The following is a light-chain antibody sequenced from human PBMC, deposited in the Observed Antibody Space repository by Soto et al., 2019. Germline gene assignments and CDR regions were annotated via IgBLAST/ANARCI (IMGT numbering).Light chain of an antibody. CDR1: QSVSSN. CDR3: HLPHNWSPLT. V-gene: IGKV3-15*01. CDR2: GAS. J-gene: IGKJ4*01. Sequence: EIVMTQSPATLSVSPGERATLSCRASQSVSSNLAWYQQKPGQAPRLLIYGASTRATGIPARFSGSGSGTEVTLPTGSLQSRDFAVYSYHLPHNWSPLTFGGGTKVEIK.